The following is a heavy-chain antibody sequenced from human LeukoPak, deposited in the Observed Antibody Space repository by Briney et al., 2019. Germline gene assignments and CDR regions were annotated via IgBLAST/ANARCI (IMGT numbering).Heavy chain of an antibody. J-gene: IGHJ4*02. V-gene: IGHV3-64D*06. CDR1: GFTFSSYA. D-gene: IGHD4-17*01. CDR2: ISSKGGST. Sequence: GGSLKLSCSASGFTFSSYAMHWVRQAPGKGLEYVSAISSKGGSTYYADSVKGRFTISRDNSKNTLYLQMSSLRAEDTAVYYCVKDSDYGDYEMDYWGQGTLVTVSS. CDR3: VKDSDYGDYEMDY.